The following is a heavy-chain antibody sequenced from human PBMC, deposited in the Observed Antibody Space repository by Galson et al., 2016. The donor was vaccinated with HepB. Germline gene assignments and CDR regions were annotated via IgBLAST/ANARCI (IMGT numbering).Heavy chain of an antibody. CDR2: FDPEDGET. Sequence: SVKVSCKVSGYTLTDLSMHWVRQAPGKGLEWMGGFDPEDGETIYAQKFQGRFTMTADTSTDTAYMDLSSMKSEDTAVYYCATCRLVLPWFRDFPTDDVKTVPDAFYIWGQGTMVTVSS. D-gene: IGHD3-10*01. CDR1: GYTLTDLS. V-gene: IGHV1-24*01. CDR3: ATCRLVLPWFRDFPTDDVKTVPDAFYI. J-gene: IGHJ3*02.